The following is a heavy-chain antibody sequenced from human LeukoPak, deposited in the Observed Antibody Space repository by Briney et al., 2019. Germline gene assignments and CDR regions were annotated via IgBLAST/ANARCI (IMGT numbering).Heavy chain of an antibody. CDR3: TTDDSSGYDLPFDY. CDR1: GFTFSSYS. D-gene: IGHD5-12*01. V-gene: IGHV3-15*01. J-gene: IGHJ4*02. CDR2: IKSKTDGGTT. Sequence: GGSLRLSCAASGFTFSSYSMNWVRQAPGKGLEWVGRIKSKTDGGTTDYAAPVKGRFTISRDDSKNTLYLQMNSLKTEDTAVYYCTTDDSSGYDLPFDYWGRGTLVTVSS.